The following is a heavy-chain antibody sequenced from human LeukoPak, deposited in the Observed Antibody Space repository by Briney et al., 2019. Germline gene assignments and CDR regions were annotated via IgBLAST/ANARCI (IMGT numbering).Heavy chain of an antibody. V-gene: IGHV4-39*01. Sequence: PSETLSLTCTVSGGSIGSSSYYWGWIRQPPGKGLEWIGSIYYSGSTYYNPSLKSRVTISVDTSKNQFSLKLSSVTAADTAVYYCARGLMQLWPTGGYYFDYWGQGTLVTVSS. CDR3: ARGLMQLWPTGGYYFDY. CDR1: GGSIGSSSYY. CDR2: IYYSGST. J-gene: IGHJ4*02. D-gene: IGHD5-18*01.